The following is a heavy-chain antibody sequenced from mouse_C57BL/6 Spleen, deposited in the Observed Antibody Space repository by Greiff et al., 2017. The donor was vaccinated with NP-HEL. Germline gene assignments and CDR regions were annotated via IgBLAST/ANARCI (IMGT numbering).Heavy chain of an antibody. V-gene: IGHV5-16*01. J-gene: IGHJ1*03. CDR2: INYDGSST. CDR3: ARDIRRDWYFDV. D-gene: IGHD2-12*01. Sequence: EVQLVESEGGLVQPGSSMKLSCTASGFTFSDYYMAWVRQVPEKGLEWVANINYDGSSTYYLDSLKSRFIISRDNAKNILYLQMSSLKSEDTATYYCARDIRRDWYFDVWGTGTTVTVSS. CDR1: GFTFSDYY.